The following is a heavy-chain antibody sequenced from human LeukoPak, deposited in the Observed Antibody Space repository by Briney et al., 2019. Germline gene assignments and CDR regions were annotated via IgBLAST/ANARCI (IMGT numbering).Heavy chain of an antibody. CDR3: AKALGYYYDSSGPFDY. D-gene: IGHD3-22*01. J-gene: IGHJ4*02. Sequence: ASVKVSCKASGYTFTSYDINWVRQATGQGLEWMGWMSPKSGNTGYAQKFQGRVTITRNTSINTAYMELSRLGSEDTAVYYCAKALGYYYDSSGPFDYWGQGTLVTVSS. V-gene: IGHV1-8*03. CDR1: GYTFTSYD. CDR2: MSPKSGNT.